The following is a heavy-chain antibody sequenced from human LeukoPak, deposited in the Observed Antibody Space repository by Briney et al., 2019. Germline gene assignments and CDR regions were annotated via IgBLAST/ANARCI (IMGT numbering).Heavy chain of an antibody. J-gene: IGHJ4*02. D-gene: IGHD7-27*01. CDR2: INSDGSST. CDR1: GFTFSTYW. Sequence: PGGSLRLSCAASGFTFSTYWMHWVRQAPGKGLVWVSRINSDGSSTRDADSVKGRFTISRDNAKNTPYLQMNSLRAEDTAVYYCASGANWGSSLFDYWGQGTLVTVSS. V-gene: IGHV3-74*01. CDR3: ASGANWGSSLFDY.